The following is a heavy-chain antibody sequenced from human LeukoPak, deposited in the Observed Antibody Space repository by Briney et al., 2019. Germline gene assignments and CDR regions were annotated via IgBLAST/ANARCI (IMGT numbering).Heavy chain of an antibody. D-gene: IGHD3-16*01. Sequence: AGRSLRLSCAASGFTCSSYWMTWVSQTPGKGLEWEANIKQDGSEQNYVDSVKGRFTISRDNAKNSLYLQIHSLRAEDTAVYYCARDGGAAYFDYWGQGTLVTVSS. J-gene: IGHJ4*02. CDR1: GFTCSSYW. CDR3: ARDGGAAYFDY. V-gene: IGHV3-7*04. CDR2: IKQDGSEQ.